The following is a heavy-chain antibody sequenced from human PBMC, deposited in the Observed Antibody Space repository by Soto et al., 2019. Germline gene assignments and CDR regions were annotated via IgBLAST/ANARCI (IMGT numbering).Heavy chain of an antibody. CDR2: IYTSGST. V-gene: IGHV4-4*07. CDR1: GGSISSYY. J-gene: IGHJ3*02. Sequence: SETLSLTCTVSGGSISSYYWSWIRQPAGKGLEWLGRIYTSGSTTYNPSLQSRVTMSVDTYKNQCSLKLSSVTAADTAVYYCARDYIIAVAFDAFDIWGQGTMVTVSS. D-gene: IGHD6-19*01. CDR3: ARDYIIAVAFDAFDI.